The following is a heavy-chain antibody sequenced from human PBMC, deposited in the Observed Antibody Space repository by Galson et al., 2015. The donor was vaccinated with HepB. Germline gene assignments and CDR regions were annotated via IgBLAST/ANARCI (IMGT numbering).Heavy chain of an antibody. J-gene: IGHJ6*02. Sequence: SVKVSCKASGYSLFTYAIAWVRQAPGQGLEWMGWISGYNANTKYERRFQGRAFMTTDTSTSTVSMELRRLRSDDTAVYYCAGVLAYCTTTNCYVGDYHYGMDVCGQGTTVSVSS. CDR2: ISGYNANT. V-gene: IGHV1-18*04. CDR1: GYSLFTYA. CDR3: AGVLAYCTTTNCYVGDYHYGMDV. D-gene: IGHD1-1*01.